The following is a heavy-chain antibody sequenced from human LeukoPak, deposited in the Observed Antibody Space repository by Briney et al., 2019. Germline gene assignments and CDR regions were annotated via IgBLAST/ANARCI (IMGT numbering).Heavy chain of an antibody. J-gene: IGHJ4*02. CDR2: INPDSGAT. V-gene: IGHV1-2*02. CDR1: GYTFTGYY. D-gene: IGHD2-2*01. CDR3: ATYCSSTSCYAPERAFDY. Sequence: ASVKVSCKASGYTFTGYYMHWVRQAPGQGLEWMGWINPDSGATKYAQKLQGRVTMTTDTSTSTAYMELRSLRSDDTAVYYCATYCSSTSCYAPERAFDYWGQGTLVTVSS.